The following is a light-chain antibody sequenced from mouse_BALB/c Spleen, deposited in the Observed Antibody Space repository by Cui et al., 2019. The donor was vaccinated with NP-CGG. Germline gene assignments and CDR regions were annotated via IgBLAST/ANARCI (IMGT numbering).Light chain of an antibody. V-gene: IGLV1*01. J-gene: IGLJ1*01. CDR1: TGAVKTSNY. Sequence: QAVVTQESAPTTSPGETVTLTCRSSTGAVKTSNYANWVQEKPDHLFTGLIGGTNNRAPGVPARFSGSLIGDKAALTITGAQTEDAAIYFCALWYSNHWVFGGGTKLTVL. CDR3: ALWYSNHWV. CDR2: GTN.